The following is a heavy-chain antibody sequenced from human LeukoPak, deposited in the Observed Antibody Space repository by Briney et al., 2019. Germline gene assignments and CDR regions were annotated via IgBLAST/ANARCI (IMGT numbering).Heavy chain of an antibody. V-gene: IGHV4-59*01. J-gene: IGHJ3*02. CDR1: GGSITNSY. CDR2: INYSGST. D-gene: IGHD1-1*01. CDR3: ARDPLSTNDFDI. Sequence: PSEALSLTCTVSGGSITNSYWNWIRQSPGKGLEWIGYINYSGSTNYNPSLKSRVTISVDTSKNQFSLKLSSVTAADTAVYFCARDPLSTNDFDIWGQGTMVTVSS.